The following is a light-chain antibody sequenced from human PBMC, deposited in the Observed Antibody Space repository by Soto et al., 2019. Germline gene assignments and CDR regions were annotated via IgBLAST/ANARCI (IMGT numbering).Light chain of an antibody. CDR2: GAS. V-gene: IGKV3-20*01. CDR1: QSVMTNY. Sequence: VLTQSPGSLSLSPGERATLSCRASQSVMTNYLAWYQQKPGQPPRLLIYGASSRATDIPDRFSGSGSGTDFTLTISRLEPEDFAVYYCQQFGASLTWTFGQGSKVEIK. CDR3: QQFGASLTWT. J-gene: IGKJ1*01.